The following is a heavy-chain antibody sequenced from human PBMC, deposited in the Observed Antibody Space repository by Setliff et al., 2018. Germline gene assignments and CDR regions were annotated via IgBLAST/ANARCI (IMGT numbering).Heavy chain of an antibody. V-gene: IGHV4-38-2*01. Sequence: SETLSLTCAVSGYSISSGYYWGWIRQPPGKGLEWIGSIYHSGSTYHNPSLKSRVTISVDTSKNQFSLKLSSVTAADTAAYYCARQGSGYDYVWPDYYYYGMDVWGQGTTVTVSS. CDR3: ARQGSGYDYVWPDYYYYGMDV. J-gene: IGHJ6*02. D-gene: IGHD5-12*01. CDR1: GYSISSGYY. CDR2: IYHSGST.